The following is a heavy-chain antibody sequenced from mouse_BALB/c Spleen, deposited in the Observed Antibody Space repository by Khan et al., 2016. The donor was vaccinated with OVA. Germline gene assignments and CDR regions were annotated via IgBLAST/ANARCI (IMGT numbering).Heavy chain of an antibody. CDR3: TRGGGGNRCAY. CDR1: GYTFTDFT. J-gene: IGHJ3*01. CDR2: ISTYYGHA. V-gene: IGHV1S137*01. Sequence: QVQLQQSGAELVRPGVSVKISCKGSGYTFTDFTMHWVKQSHAMSLEWIGVISTYYGHATYKQKFKDKATMTVDISSSTAYMELARLTSEDSAIYYCTRGGGGNRCAYGGKGTLVTVSA.